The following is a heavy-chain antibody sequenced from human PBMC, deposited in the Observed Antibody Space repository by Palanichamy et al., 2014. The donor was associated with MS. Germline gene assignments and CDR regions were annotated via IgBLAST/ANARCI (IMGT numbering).Heavy chain of an antibody. V-gene: IGHV1-2*02. Sequence: QAQLVQSGAEVKTPGASVKVSCKALGYTFTGYLIHWVRQAPGQGLEWMGWINPNDGETNYAEKLQGRVTMTRDTSVSSAYMDLSALRFDDTAVYYCTRKERVTTFAYDIWGQGTLVTVST. CDR2: INPNDGET. CDR3: TRKERVTTFAYDI. CDR1: GYTFTGYL. D-gene: IGHD4-11*01. J-gene: IGHJ3*02.